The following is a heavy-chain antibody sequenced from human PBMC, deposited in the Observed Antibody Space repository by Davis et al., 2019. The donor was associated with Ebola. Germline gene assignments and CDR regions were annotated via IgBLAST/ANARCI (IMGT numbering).Heavy chain of an antibody. D-gene: IGHD6-13*01. CDR3: ARRYSSSWSLHF. CDR2: INTNTGNP. Sequence: ASVKVSCKASGGTFSSYTISWVRQAPGQGLEWMGWINTNTGNPTYAQAFTGRFVFSLDTSVSTAYLQISSLKADDTAVYFCARRYSSSWSLHFWGQGTLVTVSS. J-gene: IGHJ4*02. CDR1: GGTFSSYT. V-gene: IGHV7-4-1*02.